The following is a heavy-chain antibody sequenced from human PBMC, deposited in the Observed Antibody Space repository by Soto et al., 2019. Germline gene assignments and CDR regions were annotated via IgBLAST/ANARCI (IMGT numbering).Heavy chain of an antibody. Sequence: GASVKVSCKASGYTFTGYYMHWVRQAPGQGLEWMGWINPNSGGTNYAQKFQGWVTMTRDTSISTAYMELSRLRSDDTAVYYCARAYRSSWYYFDYRGQGTLVTVSS. V-gene: IGHV1-2*04. CDR3: ARAYRSSWYYFDY. CDR1: GYTFTGYY. J-gene: IGHJ4*02. CDR2: INPNSGGT. D-gene: IGHD6-13*01.